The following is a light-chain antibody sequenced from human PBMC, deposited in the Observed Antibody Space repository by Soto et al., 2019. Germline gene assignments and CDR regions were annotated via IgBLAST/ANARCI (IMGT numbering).Light chain of an antibody. CDR2: DVS. V-gene: IGKV3-20*01. CDR3: QQYGISPT. Sequence: DIVLTQSPGTLSLSPGERATLSCRSSQSVSSNYLAWYQQKPDQAPRLVIYDVSGRATGIPDRFSGSGSGTDFTLTSSSLEPEDSAVYYCQQYGISPTFGQGTKVEIK. CDR1: QSVSSNY. J-gene: IGKJ1*01.